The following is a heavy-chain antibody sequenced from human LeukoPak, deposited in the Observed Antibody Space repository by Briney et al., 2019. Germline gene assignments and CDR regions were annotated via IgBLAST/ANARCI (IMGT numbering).Heavy chain of an antibody. CDR2: INWSGGST. D-gene: IGHD3-10*02. CDR3: AELGITMIGGV. J-gene: IGHJ6*04. CDR1: GFNFDGYG. V-gene: IGHV3-20*04. Sequence: RSGGSLRLSCSASGFNFDGYGMSWVRQAPEKGLEWVSGINWSGGSTGYADSVKGRFTISRDNAKNSLYLQMNSLRAEDTAVYYCAELGITMIGGVWGKGTTVTISS.